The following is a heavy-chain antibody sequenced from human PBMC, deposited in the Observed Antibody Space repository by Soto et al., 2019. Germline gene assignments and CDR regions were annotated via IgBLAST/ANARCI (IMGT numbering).Heavy chain of an antibody. Sequence: PSETLSLTCAVYGGSFSGYYWSWIRQPPGKGLEWIGEINHSGSTNYNPSLKSRVTISVDTSKNQFSLKLSSVTAADTAVYYCARGLPRSTSWANWFDPRGQGTLVTV. CDR2: INHSGST. V-gene: IGHV4-34*01. J-gene: IGHJ5*02. CDR1: GGSFSGYY. D-gene: IGHD2-2*01. CDR3: ARGLPRSTSWANWFDP.